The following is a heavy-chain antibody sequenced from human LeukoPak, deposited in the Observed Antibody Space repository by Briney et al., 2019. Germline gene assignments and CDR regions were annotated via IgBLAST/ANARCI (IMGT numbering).Heavy chain of an antibody. CDR3: ASDRSGLSFCF. D-gene: IGHD3-22*01. CDR1: GGSISSYY. V-gene: IGHV4-39*01. CDR2: IHYSGST. Sequence: SETLSLTCTVSGGSISSYYWSWIRQPPGKGLEWIGSIHYSGSTYYNSSLKSRITISVDTSKNQFSLKLTSVTAADTAMYYCASDRSGLSFCFWGQGTLVTVSS. J-gene: IGHJ4*02.